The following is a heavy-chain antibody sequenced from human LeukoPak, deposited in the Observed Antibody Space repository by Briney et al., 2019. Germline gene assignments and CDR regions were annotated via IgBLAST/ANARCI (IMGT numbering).Heavy chain of an antibody. CDR2: INPNSGST. Sequence: ASVKVSCKASGYTFTGYYMHWVRQAPGQGLEWMGRINPNSGSTNYAQKFQGSVTMTRDTSISTAYMELSRLRSDDTAVYYCARDLTMVRGVIIKFDYCGEGNLCSVSS. D-gene: IGHD3-10*01. V-gene: IGHV1-2*06. J-gene: IGHJ4*02. CDR1: GYTFTGYY. CDR3: ARDLTMVRGVIIKFDY.